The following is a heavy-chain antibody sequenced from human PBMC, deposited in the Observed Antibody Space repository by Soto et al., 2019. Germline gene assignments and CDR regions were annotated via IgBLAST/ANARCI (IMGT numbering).Heavy chain of an antibody. Sequence: GGSLRLSCAASGFTFSSYGMHWVRQAPGKGLEWVAVISYDGSNKYYAESVKGRFTISRDNSKNTLYQQMNSLRDEDTAVYYCAKFYTRSSSWYVHYYYGMDVWGQGTTVTVSS. CDR1: GFTFSSYG. J-gene: IGHJ6*02. V-gene: IGHV3-30*18. CDR3: AKFYTRSSSWYVHYYYGMDV. CDR2: ISYDGSNK. D-gene: IGHD6-13*01.